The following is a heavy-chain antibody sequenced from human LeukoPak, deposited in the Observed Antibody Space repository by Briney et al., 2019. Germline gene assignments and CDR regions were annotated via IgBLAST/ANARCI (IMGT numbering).Heavy chain of an antibody. CDR2: IYSGGST. Sequence: GGSLRLSCAASEFSVGSNYMTWVRQAPGKGLEWVSLIYSGGSTYYADSVKCRFTISRDNSKNTLYLQMNSLRAEDTAVYYCARARITLDVWGKGTTVTVSS. D-gene: IGHD3-10*01. V-gene: IGHV3-66*01. CDR1: EFSVGSNY. J-gene: IGHJ6*04. CDR3: ARARITLDV.